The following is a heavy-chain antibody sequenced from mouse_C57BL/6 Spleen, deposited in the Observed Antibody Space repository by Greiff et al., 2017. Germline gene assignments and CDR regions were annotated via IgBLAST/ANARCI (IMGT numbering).Heavy chain of an antibody. CDR3: ARRDQATTMDN. V-gene: IGHV1-50*01. J-gene: IGHJ4*01. CDR1: GYTFTSYW. Sequence: QVQLQQPGAELVKPGASVKLSCKASGYTFTSYWMQWVKQRPGQGLEWIGEIDPSDSYTNYNQKFKGKATLTVDTSSSTAYMQLSSLTSEDAAVYYCARRDQATTMDNWGQGTSVTVSA. D-gene: IGHD3-2*02. CDR2: IDPSDSYT.